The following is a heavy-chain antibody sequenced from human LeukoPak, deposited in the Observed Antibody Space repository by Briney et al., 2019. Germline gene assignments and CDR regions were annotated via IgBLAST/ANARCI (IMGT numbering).Heavy chain of an antibody. V-gene: IGHV4-30-4*07. D-gene: IGHD6-19*01. CDR2: VYYSGSA. CDR3: TRVASVAYFDY. Sequence: SQTLSLTCAVSGGSFSGGAYSWSWIRQPPGKGLEWLGYVYYSGSAYYNPSLKSRITISVDTSKNQFSLKLTSVTAADTAVYYCTRVASVAYFDYWGQGTLVTVSS. J-gene: IGHJ4*02. CDR1: GGSFSGGAYS.